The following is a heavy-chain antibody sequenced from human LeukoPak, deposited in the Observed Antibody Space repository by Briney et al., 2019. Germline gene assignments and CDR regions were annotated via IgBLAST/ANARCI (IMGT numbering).Heavy chain of an antibody. CDR2: INSDGSST. J-gene: IGHJ4*02. D-gene: IGHD2-15*01. Sequence: GGSLKLSCAASGFTFSSYWMHWVRQAPGKGLVWVSRINSDGSSTSYADSVKGRFTISRDNAKNTLYLQMNSLRAEDTAVYYCARSSGRTLFDYWGQGTLVTVSS. V-gene: IGHV3-74*01. CDR3: ARSSGRTLFDY. CDR1: GFTFSSYW.